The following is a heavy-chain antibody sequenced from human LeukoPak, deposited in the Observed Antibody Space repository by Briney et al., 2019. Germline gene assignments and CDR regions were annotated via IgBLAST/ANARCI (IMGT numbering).Heavy chain of an antibody. CDR3: ARSHFSFRASAPYNWFDP. J-gene: IGHJ5*02. CDR2: IDWDDDK. D-gene: IGHD6-6*01. CDR1: GFSLSTSGMR. V-gene: IGHV2-70*04. Sequence: SGPALVKPTQTLTLTCTFSGFSLSTSGMRVSWIRQPPGKALEWLARIDWDDDKFYSTSLKTRLTISKDTSKNQVVLTMTNMDPVDTATYYCARSHFSFRASAPYNWFDPWGQGTLVTVSS.